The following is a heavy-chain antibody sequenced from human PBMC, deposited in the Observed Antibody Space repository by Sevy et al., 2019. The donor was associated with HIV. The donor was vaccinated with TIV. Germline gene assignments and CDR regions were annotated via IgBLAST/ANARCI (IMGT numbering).Heavy chain of an antibody. D-gene: IGHD1-1*01. V-gene: IGHV3-48*01. CDR2: ITSSSHIT. J-gene: IGHJ4*02. Sequence: GGSLRLSCAASGFTFNSYTMNWVRQAPGKGLEWISYITSSSHITYYAESVQGRFTISRDNVKKSLYLQMNSLRVEDTAIYYCVRGTGIRNLYYFDHWGQGTLVTVSS. CDR3: VRGTGIRNLYYFDH. CDR1: GFTFNSYT.